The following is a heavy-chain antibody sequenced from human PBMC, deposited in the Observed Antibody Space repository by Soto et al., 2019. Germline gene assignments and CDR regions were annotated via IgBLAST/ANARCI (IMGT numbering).Heavy chain of an antibody. CDR3: ASGSTVTLFDAFDI. D-gene: IGHD4-17*01. Sequence: QLQLQESGSGLVKPSQTLSLTCAVSGGSISSRAYSWSWIRQPPGKALEWIGYIYHSGITYYNPSLKSRVTISGDRSKNQFSLDMTSVTAADTAVYYCASGSTVTLFDAFDIWGQGTMVTVSS. CDR2: IYHSGIT. CDR1: GGSISSRAYS. V-gene: IGHV4-30-2*01. J-gene: IGHJ3*02.